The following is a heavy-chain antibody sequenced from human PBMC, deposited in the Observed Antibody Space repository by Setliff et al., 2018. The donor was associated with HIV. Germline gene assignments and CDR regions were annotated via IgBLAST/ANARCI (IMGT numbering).Heavy chain of an antibody. CDR2: ITPIFGVT. D-gene: IGHD5-12*01. Sequence: SVKVSCKASGGTFTSYAFNWVRQAPGQRLEWMGEITPIFGVTKYAQKFQGRLSISTGESTRAVYMELTSLTSEDTAVYFCATRLSGYTSYYFDQWGQGTLVTVSS. V-gene: IGHV1-69*05. CDR3: ATRLSGYTSYYFDQ. J-gene: IGHJ4*02. CDR1: GGTFTSYA.